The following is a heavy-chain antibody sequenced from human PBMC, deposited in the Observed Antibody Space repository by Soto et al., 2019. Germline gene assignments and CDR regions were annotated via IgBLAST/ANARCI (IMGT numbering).Heavy chain of an antibody. Sequence: SVKVSCKASGGTFSKNTISWVRQAPGQGLEWTGGIMPVSGRPNYAQKFQGRVTITADEYTRTAYMELSRLKSDDTAVYYCARQFDYDTSGYYYAYWGQGTQVTVSS. CDR3: ARQFDYDTSGYYYAY. D-gene: IGHD3-22*01. J-gene: IGHJ4*02. CDR2: IMPVSGRP. V-gene: IGHV1-69*13. CDR1: GGTFSKNT.